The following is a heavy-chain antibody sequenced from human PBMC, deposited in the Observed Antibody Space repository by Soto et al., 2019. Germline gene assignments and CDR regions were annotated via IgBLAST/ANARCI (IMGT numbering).Heavy chain of an antibody. CDR3: AGRWEGTSCVGHFDY. CDR1: GGTFNNYV. CDR2: IIPIFGTA. V-gene: IGHV1-69*06. Sequence: QVQLVQSGAEVKKPGSSVKVSCRASGGTFNNYVINWVRQAPGQGLEWMAGIIPIFGTANYTQKFEGRVTITADKSTSTAYMELNSLRSEDMAVYYCAGRWEGTSCVGHFDYWGQGPLVTVSS. D-gene: IGHD2-2*01. J-gene: IGHJ4*02.